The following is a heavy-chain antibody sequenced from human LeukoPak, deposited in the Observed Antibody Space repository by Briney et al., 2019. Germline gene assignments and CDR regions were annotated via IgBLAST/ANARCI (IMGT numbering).Heavy chain of an antibody. CDR1: GFTFSDYY. Sequence: GGSLRLSCAASGFTFSDYYMSWIRQAPGKGLEWVSFISGSATTTYYVDSVKGRFTLSRDNAKNSLYLQMNSLRAEDSAVYYCARDMYYGSGTPMQYGMDVWGPGTTVTVSS. D-gene: IGHD3-10*01. CDR3: ARDMYYGSGTPMQYGMDV. J-gene: IGHJ6*02. CDR2: ISGSATTT. V-gene: IGHV3-11*01.